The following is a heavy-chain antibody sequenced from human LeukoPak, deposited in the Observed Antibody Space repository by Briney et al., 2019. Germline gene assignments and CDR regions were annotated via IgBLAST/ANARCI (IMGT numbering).Heavy chain of an antibody. Sequence: ASETLSLTCTVSGGSISRSSYYWDWIRQPPGKGLEWIGSIYYSGGTYYNPSLKSRVTISADTSKNQFSLKLNSVTAADTAVYYCASAEWPEVVIKAFDTWGQGTMVTVSS. J-gene: IGHJ3*02. CDR1: GGSISRSSYY. CDR3: ASAEWPEVVIKAFDT. V-gene: IGHV4-39*01. D-gene: IGHD3-22*01. CDR2: IYYSGGT.